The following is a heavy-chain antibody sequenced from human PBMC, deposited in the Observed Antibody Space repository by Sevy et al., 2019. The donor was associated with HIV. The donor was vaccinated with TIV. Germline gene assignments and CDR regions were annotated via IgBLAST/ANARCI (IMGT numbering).Heavy chain of an antibody. V-gene: IGHV3-30-3*01. Sequence: GGSLRLSCAASGFTFSDYAMHWVRQAPGKGLEWVSIISSDGITKYYADSVKGRFTISRDNSENSLYLQMNSLRPEDMAVYYCAREEAPNSNIRYCSGDNCFYNSFDPWGQGTLVTVSS. CDR1: GFTFSDYA. CDR2: ISSDGITK. CDR3: AREEAPNSNIRYCSGDNCFYNSFDP. D-gene: IGHD2-15*01. J-gene: IGHJ5*02.